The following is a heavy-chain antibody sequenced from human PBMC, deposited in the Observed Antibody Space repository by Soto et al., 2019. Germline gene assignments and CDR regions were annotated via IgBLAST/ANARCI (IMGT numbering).Heavy chain of an antibody. CDR3: ARGGKERFRGPGMDV. J-gene: IGHJ6*02. V-gene: IGHV1-69*01. CDR1: GGRFSTYD. Sequence: QVQLVQSGAEVRKPGSSVRVSCKASGGRFSTYDFNWVRQAPGQGLEWLGGIITFFGAAMYAQKFQGRVTITADELTTTAYMELSGLRSDDTAVYYCARGGKERFRGPGMDVWGQGTTVTVSS. CDR2: IITFFGAA. D-gene: IGHD1-26*01.